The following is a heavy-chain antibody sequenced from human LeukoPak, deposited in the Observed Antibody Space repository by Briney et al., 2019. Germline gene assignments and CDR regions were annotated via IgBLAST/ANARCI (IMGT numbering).Heavy chain of an antibody. CDR3: ARGATVTSI. V-gene: IGHV3-7*01. CDR1: GFTLSSYW. CDR2: IKEDGSEK. D-gene: IGHD4-17*01. J-gene: IGHJ4*02. Sequence: GGSLRLSCTASGFTLSSYWMSWVRQAPGKGLEWVANIKEDGSEKYYVDSVKGRFTISRDNAKNSLYLQMKSLRAEDTAVYYCARGATVTSIWGQGTLVTVSS.